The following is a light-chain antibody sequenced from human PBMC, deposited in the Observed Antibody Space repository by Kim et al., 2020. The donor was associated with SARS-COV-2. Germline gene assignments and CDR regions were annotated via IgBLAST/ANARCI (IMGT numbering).Light chain of an antibody. J-gene: IGLJ2*01. V-gene: IGLV3-9*01. Sequence: SYELTQPRSVSVALGQTARITCGGNNIGSKNVHWYQQKPGQAPVLVIYRDSNRPSGIPERFSGSNSGNTATLTISRAQAGDEADYYCQVWDSSTVVFGGGTQLTVL. CDR1: NIGSKN. CDR2: RDS. CDR3: QVWDSSTVV.